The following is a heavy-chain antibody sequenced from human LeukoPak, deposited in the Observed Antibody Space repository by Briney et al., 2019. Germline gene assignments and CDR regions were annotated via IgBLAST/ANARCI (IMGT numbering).Heavy chain of an antibody. CDR1: GFTFDDYA. CDR2: ISWNSGSI. J-gene: IGHJ4*02. V-gene: IGHV3-9*01. D-gene: IGHD2-2*01. CDR3: AKAGYCSSTSCHFFDY. Sequence: GGSLRLSCAASGFTFDDYAMHWVRQAPGNGLKCVSGISWNSGSIGYADSVKGRFTISRDNAKNSLYLQMNSLRAEDTALYYCAKAGYCSSTSCHFFDYWGQGTLVTVSS.